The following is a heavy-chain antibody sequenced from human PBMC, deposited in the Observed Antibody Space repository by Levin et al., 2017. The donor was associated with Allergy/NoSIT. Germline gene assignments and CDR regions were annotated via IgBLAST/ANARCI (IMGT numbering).Heavy chain of an antibody. D-gene: IGHD3-3*01. CDR1: GFTFSSYE. CDR2: ISSTGSTI. Sequence: GGSLRLSCAASGFTFSSYEMNWVRRAPGKGLEWVSYISSTGSTIYSADSVKGRFTISRDNAKNSLYLHMTSLRAEDTAVYYCARQLGNFWSGYNYFDYWGQGTLVTVSS. V-gene: IGHV3-48*03. J-gene: IGHJ4*02. CDR3: ARQLGNFWSGYNYFDY.